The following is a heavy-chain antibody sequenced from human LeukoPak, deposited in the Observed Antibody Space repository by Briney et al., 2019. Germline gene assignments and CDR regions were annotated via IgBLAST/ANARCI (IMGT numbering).Heavy chain of an antibody. CDR2: IYTSGRT. J-gene: IGHJ6*02. D-gene: IGHD6-13*01. CDR1: GFNFRSFG. CDR3: AREQLEGGMDV. V-gene: IGHV3-23*05. Sequence: GGSLRLSCAASGFNFRSFGMNWVRQAPGKGLEWVSGIYTSGRTRYADAVEGRFTISRDNSKNTVYLQMHSLRVEDSAVYYCAREQLEGGMDVWGQGTTVTVSS.